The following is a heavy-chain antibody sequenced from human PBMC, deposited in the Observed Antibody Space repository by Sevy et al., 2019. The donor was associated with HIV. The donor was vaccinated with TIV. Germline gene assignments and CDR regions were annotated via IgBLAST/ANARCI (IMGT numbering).Heavy chain of an antibody. CDR3: ARSENLDTAPMDS. CDR1: GASITDNY. J-gene: IGHJ4*02. CDR2: QFYSGST. V-gene: IGHV4-59*01. D-gene: IGHD5-18*01. Sequence: SETLSLTCSVSGASITDNYWTWIRQPPGKGLEWIGYQFYSGSTNYNPSLKSRVTISLDTSRNQYSLRLSSVTAADTAVDYCARSENLDTAPMDSWGQGTLVTVSS.